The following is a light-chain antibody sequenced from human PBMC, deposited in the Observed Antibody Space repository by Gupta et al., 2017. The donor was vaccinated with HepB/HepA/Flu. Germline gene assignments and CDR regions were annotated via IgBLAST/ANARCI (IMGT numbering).Light chain of an antibody. CDR1: SSAVGDYNS. V-gene: IGLV2-14*03. J-gene: IGLJ3*02. CDR3: SSYTSSSTWV. Sequence: QSALAQPASVSGSPGPSITFSCTGTSSAVGDYNSVSWYQQHPGKAPKLMIYDVSNRPSGVSNRFSGSKSGNTASLTISGLQAEDEADYYCSSYTSSSTWVFGGGTKLTVL. CDR2: DVS.